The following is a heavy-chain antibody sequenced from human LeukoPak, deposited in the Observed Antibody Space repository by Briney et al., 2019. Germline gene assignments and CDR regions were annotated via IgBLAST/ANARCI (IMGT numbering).Heavy chain of an antibody. V-gene: IGHV3-64*01. CDR1: GFGFRSYV. Sequence: PGGSLRLSCTGSGFGFRSYVMYWVRQAPGKGLKYVSSISSNGGNTYYANSVKGRVTISRDNSKNTLYLQMDSLRAEDMAVYYCASQDGFDIWGQGTMVTVSS. CDR3: ASQDGFDI. J-gene: IGHJ3*02. CDR2: ISSNGGNT.